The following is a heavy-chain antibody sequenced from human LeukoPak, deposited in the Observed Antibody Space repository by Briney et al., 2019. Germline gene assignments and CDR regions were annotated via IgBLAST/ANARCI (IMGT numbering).Heavy chain of an antibody. J-gene: IGHJ4*02. CDR1: GGTFSSYA. CDR3: ARDGYNSPVDY. CDR2: IIPIFGTA. D-gene: IGHD5-24*01. V-gene: IGHV1-69*13. Sequence: ASVKVSCRASGGTFSSYAISWVRQAPGQGLEWMGGIIPIFGTANYAQKFQGRVTITADESTSTAYMELSSMRSEDTAVYYCARDGYNSPVDYWGQGTLVTVSS.